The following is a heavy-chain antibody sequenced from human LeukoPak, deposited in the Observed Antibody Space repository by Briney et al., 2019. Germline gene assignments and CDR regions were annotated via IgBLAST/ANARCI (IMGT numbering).Heavy chain of an antibody. D-gene: IGHD3-10*01. CDR3: ARRRVAVVRGIDITSYYFDY. CDR1: GFTFSTFA. Sequence: GGSLRLSSAASGFTFSTFAMVWVPQPPGKGLEWVSGINGNGGSTGYADSVKGRFTISRDNAKNSVFLQMNSLRAEDTALYDCARRRVAVVRGIDITSYYFDYWGQGTLITVSS. J-gene: IGHJ4*02. V-gene: IGHV3-20*01. CDR2: INGNGGST.